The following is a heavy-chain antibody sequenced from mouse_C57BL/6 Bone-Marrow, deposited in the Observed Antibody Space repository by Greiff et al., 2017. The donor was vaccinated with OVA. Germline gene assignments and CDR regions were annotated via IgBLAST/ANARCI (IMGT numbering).Heavy chain of an antibody. J-gene: IGHJ2*01. CDR2: IYPRDGST. D-gene: IGHD4-1*01. Sequence: QVQLQQSGPELVKPGASVKLSCKASGYTFTSYDINWVKQRPGQGLEWIGWIYPRDGSTKYNEKFKGKATLPVDTSSRTAYMELHSLTSEDSAVYFCATGTEYYFDYWGQGTTLTVSS. CDR3: ATGTEYYFDY. V-gene: IGHV1-85*01. CDR1: GYTFTSYD.